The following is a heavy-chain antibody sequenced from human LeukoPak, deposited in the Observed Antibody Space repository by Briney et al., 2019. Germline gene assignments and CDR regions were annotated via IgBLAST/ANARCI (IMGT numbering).Heavy chain of an antibody. D-gene: IGHD3-9*01. CDR1: GGSISSYY. CDR2: IYYSGST. CDR3: ARYAYQYYDILTGYYSSFDY. V-gene: IGHV4-59*01. Sequence: SETLSLTCTVSGGSISSYYWNWIRQPPGKGLEWIGYIYYSGSTNYNPSLKSRVTISVDTSKNQFSLKLSSVTAADTAVYYCARYAYQYYDILTGYYSSFDYWGQGTLVTVSS. J-gene: IGHJ4*02.